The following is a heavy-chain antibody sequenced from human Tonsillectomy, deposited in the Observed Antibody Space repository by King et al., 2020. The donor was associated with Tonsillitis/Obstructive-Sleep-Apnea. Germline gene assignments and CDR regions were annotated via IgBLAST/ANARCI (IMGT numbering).Heavy chain of an antibody. D-gene: IGHD2-15*01. CDR1: GFTFSSYA. V-gene: IGHV3-30*04. J-gene: IGHJ4*02. CDR2: ISYDGSNK. CDR3: AGXVIFGYFDY. Sequence: HVQLVESGGGVVQPGRSLRLSCAASGFTFSSYAMHWVRQAPGKGLEWVAVISYDGSNKYYADSVKGRXTXSRDNSKNTXYLEMNSLRAEDTAVYYFAGXVIFGYFDYWGQGXLVTVSS.